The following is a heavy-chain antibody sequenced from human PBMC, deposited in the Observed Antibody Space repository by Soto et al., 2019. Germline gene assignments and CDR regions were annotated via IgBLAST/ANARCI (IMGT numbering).Heavy chain of an antibody. CDR2: ISGSGGST. Sequence: GGSLRLSCAASGFTFSSYAMSWVRQAPGKGLEWVSAISGSGGSTYYADSGRGRFTNSRDNSKNTLYLQMNSLRAEDTAVYYCAKCLVPVPFGELLWWDAFDIWGQGTMVTVSS. V-gene: IGHV3-23*01. CDR1: GFTFSSYA. J-gene: IGHJ3*02. D-gene: IGHD3-10*01. CDR3: AKCLVPVPFGELLWWDAFDI.